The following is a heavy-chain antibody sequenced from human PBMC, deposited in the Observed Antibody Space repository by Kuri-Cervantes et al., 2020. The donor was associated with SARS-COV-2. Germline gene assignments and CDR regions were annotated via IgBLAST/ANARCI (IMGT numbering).Heavy chain of an antibody. V-gene: IGHV4-59*01. J-gene: IGHJ4*01. D-gene: IGHD3/OR15-3a*01. CDR3: SGRVDFSSVDY. Sequence: SETLSLTCTVSGDSITNYYLTWNRQPPGKGLEWIGYVSYNGATAYNPSLKSRVTMSLDTSKNQFSLRLSSVTAADTAVYYCSGRVDFSSVDYWGQGTRVTVSS. CDR2: VSYNGAT. CDR1: GDSITNYY.